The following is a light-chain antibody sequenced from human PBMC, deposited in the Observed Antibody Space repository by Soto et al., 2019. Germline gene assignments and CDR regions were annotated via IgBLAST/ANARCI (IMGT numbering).Light chain of an antibody. Sequence: IVLTQYPVTLSLSPGERATLSCRASQSVSNQLAWYQQKPGQAPRLLIYDASRRVTGIPPRLSGSGSGTEFTLTLSSIEPEDFAVYYCQQRAGSSTFGQGTRLEIK. V-gene: IGKV3-11*01. J-gene: IGKJ5*01. CDR3: QQRAGSST. CDR2: DAS. CDR1: QSVSNQ.